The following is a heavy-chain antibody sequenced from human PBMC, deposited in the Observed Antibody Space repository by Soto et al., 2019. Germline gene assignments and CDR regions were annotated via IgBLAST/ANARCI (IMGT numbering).Heavy chain of an antibody. CDR2: IIPIFGTA. V-gene: IGHV1-69*13. J-gene: IGHJ4*02. Sequence: SVKVSCKVSGGTFSSYAISWVRQAPGQGLEWMGGIIPIFGTANYAQKFQGRVTITADESTSTAYMELSSLRSEDTAVYYCSRDWGDSSGYYWSYFDYWGQGTLVTVSS. CDR1: GGTFSSYA. CDR3: SRDWGDSSGYYWSYFDY. D-gene: IGHD3-22*01.